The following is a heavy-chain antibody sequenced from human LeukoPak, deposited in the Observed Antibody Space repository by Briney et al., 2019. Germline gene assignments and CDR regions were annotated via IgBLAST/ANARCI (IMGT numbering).Heavy chain of an antibody. CDR3: ARGRDKTTSPAINY. V-gene: IGHV1-2*02. CDR1: GYTFSGYY. J-gene: IGHJ4*02. CDR2: ISPKSGDT. D-gene: IGHD2-21*02. Sequence: ASVKVSCKASGYTFSGYYMHWVRQAPGQGHEWMGWISPKSGDTNYAQNFQGRVTMTRDTSISTAYMELSRLTSDDTAVYYCARGRDKTTSPAINYWGQGTLVTVSS.